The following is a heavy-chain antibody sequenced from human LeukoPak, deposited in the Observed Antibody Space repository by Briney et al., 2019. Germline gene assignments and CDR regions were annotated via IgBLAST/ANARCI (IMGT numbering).Heavy chain of an antibody. J-gene: IGHJ5*02. CDR3: ARSRYFDWLLPNNWFDP. CDR2: IYYSGST. Sequence: SETLSLTCTVSGGSISSCYWSWIRQPPGKGLEWIGYIYYSGSTNYNPSLKSRVTISVDTSKNQFSLKLSSVTAADTAVYYCARSRYFDWLLPNNWFDPWGQGTLVTVSS. CDR1: GGSISSCY. V-gene: IGHV4-59*08. D-gene: IGHD3-9*01.